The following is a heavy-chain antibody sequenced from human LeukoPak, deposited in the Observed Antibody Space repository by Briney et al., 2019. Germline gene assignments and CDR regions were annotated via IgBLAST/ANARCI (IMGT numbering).Heavy chain of an antibody. J-gene: IGHJ6*03. CDR1: GYTFTSYG. CDR3: ALSTPMVRGVIPYYYYYMDV. D-gene: IGHD3-10*01. Sequence: ASVKVSCKASGYTFTSYGISWVRQAPGQGLEWMGWISAYNGNTNYAQKLQGRVTMTTDTSTSTAYMELRSLRSDDTAVYYCALSTPMVRGVIPYYYYYMDVWGKGTTVTVSS. V-gene: IGHV1-18*01. CDR2: ISAYNGNT.